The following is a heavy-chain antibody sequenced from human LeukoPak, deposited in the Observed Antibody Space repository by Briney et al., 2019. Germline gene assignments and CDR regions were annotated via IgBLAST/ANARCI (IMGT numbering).Heavy chain of an antibody. CDR1: Y. CDR2: IYYSGST. V-gene: IGHV4-31*02. D-gene: IGHD4-17*01. Sequence: YWIGWVRQMPGKGLEWIGYIYYSGSTYYNPSLKSRVTISVDTSKNQFSLKLSSVTAADTAVYYCARSTTVTDAFDIWGQGTMVTVSS. J-gene: IGHJ3*02. CDR3: ARSTTVTDAFDI.